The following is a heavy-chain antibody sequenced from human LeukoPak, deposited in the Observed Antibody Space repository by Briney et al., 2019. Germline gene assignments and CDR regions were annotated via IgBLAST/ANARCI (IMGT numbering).Heavy chain of an antibody. Sequence: SETLSLTCTVSGGSISSSSYYWGWIRQPPGKGLEWIGSIYYSGSTYYNPSLKSRVTISVDTSKNQFSLNLSSVTAADTAVYYCAKDQMQASRQPFDIWGQGTLVTVSS. CDR3: AKDQMQASRQPFDI. J-gene: IGHJ3*02. D-gene: IGHD6-6*01. V-gene: IGHV4-39*02. CDR2: IYYSGST. CDR1: GGSISSSSYY.